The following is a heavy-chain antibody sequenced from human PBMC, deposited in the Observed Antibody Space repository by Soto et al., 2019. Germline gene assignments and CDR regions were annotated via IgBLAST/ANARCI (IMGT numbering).Heavy chain of an antibody. J-gene: IGHJ4*02. D-gene: IGHD2-2*01. Sequence: ASVKVSCKASGYTFTSYGISWVRQDPGQGLEWMGWISAYNGNTNYAQKLQGRVTMTTDTSTSTAYMELRSLRSDDTAVYYCARVHCSSTSCYHFDYWGQGTLVTVSS. CDR3: ARVHCSSTSCYHFDY. CDR2: ISAYNGNT. V-gene: IGHV1-18*01. CDR1: GYTFTSYG.